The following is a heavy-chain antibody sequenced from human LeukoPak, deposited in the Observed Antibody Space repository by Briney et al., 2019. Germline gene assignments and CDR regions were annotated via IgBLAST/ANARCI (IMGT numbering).Heavy chain of an antibody. J-gene: IGHJ4*02. CDR3: ARTRGYSSSWPIDY. CDR1: GYTFTSYG. Sequence: ASVKVSCKSSGYTFTSYGISWVRQAPGQGLEWMGWISAYNGNTNYAQKLQGRVTMTTDTSTSTAYMELRGLRSDDTAVYYCARTRGYSSSWPIDYWGQGTLVTVSS. V-gene: IGHV1-18*01. CDR2: ISAYNGNT. D-gene: IGHD6-13*01.